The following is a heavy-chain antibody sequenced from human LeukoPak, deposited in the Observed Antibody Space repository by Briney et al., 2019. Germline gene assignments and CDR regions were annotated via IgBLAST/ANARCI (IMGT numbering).Heavy chain of an antibody. D-gene: IGHD6-19*01. CDR3: AREGDSGWFFDY. CDR2: ISTYNGNT. CDR1: GYTFTSYG. V-gene: IGHV1-18*01. J-gene: IGHJ4*02. Sequence: ASVKVSCKASGYTFTSYGISWVRQAPGQGLEWMGWISTYNGNTNYAQKFQGRVTMTTDISTTTAYMELRSLRSDDTAVYYCAREGDSGWFFDYWGQGTLVTVSS.